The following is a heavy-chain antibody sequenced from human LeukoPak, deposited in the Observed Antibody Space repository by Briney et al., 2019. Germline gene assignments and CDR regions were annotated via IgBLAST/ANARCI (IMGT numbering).Heavy chain of an antibody. CDR3: AKDSDVRYFDWLPPQSFDY. D-gene: IGHD3-9*01. CDR1: GFTFSSYA. Sequence: GGSLRLSCAASGFTFSSYAMSWVRQAPGKGLEWVSAISGSGGSTYYADSVKGRFTISRDNSKNTLYLQMNSLRAEDTAVYYCAKDSDVRYFDWLPPQSFDYWGQGTLVTVSS. CDR2: ISGSGGST. J-gene: IGHJ4*02. V-gene: IGHV3-23*01.